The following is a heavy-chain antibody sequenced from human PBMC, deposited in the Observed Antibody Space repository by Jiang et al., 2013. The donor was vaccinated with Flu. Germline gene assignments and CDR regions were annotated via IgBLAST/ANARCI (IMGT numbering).Heavy chain of an antibody. D-gene: IGHD3-3*01. Sequence: QSGSELKKPGASVKVSCKASGYTFTSYAMNWVRQAPGQGLEWMGWINTNTGNPTYAQGFTGRFVFSLDTSVSTAYLQICSLKAEDTGTRTILEWLLGTLIPNDYWGQGTLVTVSS. J-gene: IGHJ4*02. V-gene: IGHV7-4-1*01. CDR3: LEWLLGTLIPNDY. CDR2: INTNTGNP. CDR1: GYTFTSYA.